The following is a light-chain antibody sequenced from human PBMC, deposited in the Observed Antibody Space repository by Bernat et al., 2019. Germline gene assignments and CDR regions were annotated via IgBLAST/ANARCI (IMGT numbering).Light chain of an antibody. CDR1: QSLLDGDDGNTY. Sequence: VMTQTPLSLLVTPVEPASISCSSSQSLLDGDDGNTYLDWYLQKPVQSLQLLISMVSSRASGVPDRFGGSGSGTDFTLKISRVEAEDVGVYFCRQRREFPITFGQGTRLEVK. CDR2: MVS. J-gene: IGKJ5*01. CDR3: RQRREFPIT. V-gene: IGKV2-40*01.